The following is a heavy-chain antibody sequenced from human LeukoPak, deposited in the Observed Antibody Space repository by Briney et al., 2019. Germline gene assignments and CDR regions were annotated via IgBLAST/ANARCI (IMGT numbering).Heavy chain of an antibody. Sequence: PSETLSLTCTVSGGSISSGGYYWSWIRQPPGKGLEWIGYIYHSGSTYYNPSLKSRVTISVDRSKNQFSLKLSSVTAADTAVYYCARAAYGSGSYHPNTYYYYGMDVWGQGTTVTVSS. D-gene: IGHD3-10*01. CDR2: IYHSGST. J-gene: IGHJ6*02. V-gene: IGHV4-30-2*01. CDR3: ARAAYGSGSYHPNTYYYYGMDV. CDR1: GGSISSGGYY.